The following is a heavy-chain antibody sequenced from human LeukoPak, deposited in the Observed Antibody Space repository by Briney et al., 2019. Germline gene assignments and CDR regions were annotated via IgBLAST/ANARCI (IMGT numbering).Heavy chain of an antibody. D-gene: IGHD6-13*01. J-gene: IGHJ5*02. CDR3: ARDSLGAAAGYNWFDP. CDR1: GGTFSSYA. CDR2: IIPIFGTA. V-gene: IGHV1-69*05. Sequence: SVKVSCKASGGTFSSYAISWVRQAPGQGLEWMGGIIPIFGTANYAQKFQGRVTITTDESTSTAYTELSSLRSEDTAVYYCARDSLGAAAGYNWFDPWGQGTLVTVSS.